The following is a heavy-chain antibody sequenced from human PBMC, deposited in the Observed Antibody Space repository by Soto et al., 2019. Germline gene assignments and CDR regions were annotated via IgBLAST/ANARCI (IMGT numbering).Heavy chain of an antibody. CDR3: ARGLYYDDSSGYWGY. V-gene: IGHV3-48*02. CDR1: GFTFSSYS. J-gene: IGHJ4*02. D-gene: IGHD3-22*01. CDR2: ISSSSSTI. Sequence: GGSLRLSCAASGFTFSSYSMNWVRQAPGKGLEWVSYISSSSSTIYYADSVKGRFTISRDNAKNSLYLQMNSLRDEDTAVYYCARGLYYDDSSGYWGYWGQGTLVTVSS.